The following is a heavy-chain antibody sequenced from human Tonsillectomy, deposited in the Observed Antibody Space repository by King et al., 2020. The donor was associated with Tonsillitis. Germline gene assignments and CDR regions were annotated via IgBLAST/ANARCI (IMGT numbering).Heavy chain of an antibody. CDR3: ARGYCGGDCYPYYFDY. D-gene: IGHD2-21*02. CDR2: IYSGGST. CDR1: GFTVSSNY. Sequence: VQLVQSGGGLVQPGGSLRLSCAASGFTVSSNYMSWVRQAPGKGLEWVSVIYSGGSTYYADSVKGRFTISRGNSKNTLYLQMNSLRAEDTAVYYCARGYCGGDCYPYYFDYWGQGTLVTVSS. V-gene: IGHV3-66*01. J-gene: IGHJ4*02.